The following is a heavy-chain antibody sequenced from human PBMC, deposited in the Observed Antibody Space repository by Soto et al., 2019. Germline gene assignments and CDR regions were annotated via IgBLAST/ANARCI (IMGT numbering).Heavy chain of an antibody. J-gene: IGHJ3*02. V-gene: IGHV4-4*02. CDR3: ARINQYYYDSSGYYYPTSAFDI. D-gene: IGHD3-22*01. CDR1: GGSISSSNW. Sequence: QVQLQESGPGLVKPSGTLSLTCAVSGGSISSSNWWSWVRQPPGKGLEWIGEIYHSGSTNYNPSLKSRVTISVDESKNQFSLKLSSVTAADTAVYYCARINQYYYDSSGYYYPTSAFDIWGQGTMVTVSS. CDR2: IYHSGST.